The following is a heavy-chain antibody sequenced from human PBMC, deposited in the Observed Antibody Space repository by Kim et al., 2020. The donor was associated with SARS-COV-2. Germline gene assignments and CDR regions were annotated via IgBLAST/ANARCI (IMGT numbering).Heavy chain of an antibody. CDR3: ARDQDPNSYHYGEHYAMDV. J-gene: IGHJ6*02. Sequence: GGSLRLSCAASGFVFRNYWMHWVRQAPGKGLVWVSRINLDGSGTTYADSVKGRFTISRDNAKNTLFLQMNSLRAEDTAEYYCARDQDPNSYHYGEHYAMDVWGQGTTVTVSS. CDR2: INLDGSGT. CDR1: GFVFRNYW. V-gene: IGHV3-74*01. D-gene: IGHD3-10*01.